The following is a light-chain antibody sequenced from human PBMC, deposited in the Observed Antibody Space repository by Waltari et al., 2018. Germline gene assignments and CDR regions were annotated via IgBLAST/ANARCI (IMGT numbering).Light chain of an antibody. Sequence: QSALTQPVSVSGSPGQSITISCTGTSRDVGGSNYVPWYQHHPGKAPKLMIYDVTKRPSGVSNRFSGSGSGNTASLTISGLQSEDEAYYYCSSYIRISASWVFGGGTKLTVL. CDR3: SSYIRISASWV. J-gene: IGLJ3*02. CDR1: SRDVGGSNY. V-gene: IGLV2-14*03. CDR2: DVT.